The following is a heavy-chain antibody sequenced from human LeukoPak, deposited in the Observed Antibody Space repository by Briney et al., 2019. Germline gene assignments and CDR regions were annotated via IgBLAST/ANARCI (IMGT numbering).Heavy chain of an antibody. V-gene: IGHV4-59*08. CDR2: IYYSGST. Sequence: SQTLSLTCTISGASFSTYYWSWIRQPPGKGLEWIGYIYYSGSTTYNPSLESRLTISVETSNNQFSLNLTSVTAADTAVYYCARFYSYYYYRDVWGKGTTVAVSS. CDR1: GASFSTYY. CDR3: ARFYSYYYYRDV. D-gene: IGHD4-11*01. J-gene: IGHJ6*03.